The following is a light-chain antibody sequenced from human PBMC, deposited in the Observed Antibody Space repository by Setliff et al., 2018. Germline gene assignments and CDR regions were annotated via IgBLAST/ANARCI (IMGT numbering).Light chain of an antibody. CDR1: RPNIADNY. CDR2: RNN. CDR3: SSYAGSNNYV. J-gene: IGLJ1*01. Sequence: QSVLTQPPSASGAPGQRVIISCSGSRPNIADNYVYWYQQLPGTAPKLLVNRNNQRPSGVPDRFSGSKSGNTASLTVSGPQAEDEADYYCSSYAGSNNYVFGTGTKVTVL. V-gene: IGLV1-47*01.